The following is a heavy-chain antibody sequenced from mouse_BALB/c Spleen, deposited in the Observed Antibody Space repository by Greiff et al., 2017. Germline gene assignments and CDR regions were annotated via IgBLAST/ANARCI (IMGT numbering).Heavy chain of an antibody. Sequence: VQLQQSGTVLARPGASVKMSCKASGYTFTSYWMHWVKQRPGQGLEWIGAIYPGNSDTSYNQKFKGKAKLTAVTSTSTAYMELSSLTNEDSAVYYCTTDGYYEDFDVWGAGTTVTVSS. CDR2: IYPGNSDT. J-gene: IGHJ1*01. D-gene: IGHD2-3*01. V-gene: IGHV1-5*01. CDR1: GYTFTSYW. CDR3: TTDGYYEDFDV.